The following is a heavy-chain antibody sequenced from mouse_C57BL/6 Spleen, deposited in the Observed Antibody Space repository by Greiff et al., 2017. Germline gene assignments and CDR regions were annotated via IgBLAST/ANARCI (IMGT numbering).Heavy chain of an antibody. D-gene: IGHD2-12*01. CDR2: IRNKANNHAT. Sequence: EVQGVESGGGLVQPGGSMKLSCAASGFTFSDAWMDWVRQSPEKGLEWVAEIRNKANNHATYYAESVKGRFTISRDDSKSSVYLQMNSLRAEDTGIYYCTLRPYPYYYAMDYWGQGTSVTVSS. CDR3: TLRPYPYYYAMDY. CDR1: GFTFSDAW. J-gene: IGHJ4*01. V-gene: IGHV6-6*01.